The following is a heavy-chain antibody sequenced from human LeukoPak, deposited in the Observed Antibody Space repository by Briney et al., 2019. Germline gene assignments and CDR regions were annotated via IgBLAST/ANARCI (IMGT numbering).Heavy chain of an antibody. J-gene: IGHJ4*02. Sequence: GASVKVSCKASGYTFTGYYMHWVRQAPGQGLEWMGWINPNSGGTNYAQKFQGRVTMTRDTTISTAYMELSRLRSDDTAVYYCARSSRPRMLYASLDYWGQGTLVTVSS. CDR2: INPNSGGT. V-gene: IGHV1-2*02. CDR3: ARSSRPRMLYASLDY. CDR1: GYTFTGYY. D-gene: IGHD2-8*01.